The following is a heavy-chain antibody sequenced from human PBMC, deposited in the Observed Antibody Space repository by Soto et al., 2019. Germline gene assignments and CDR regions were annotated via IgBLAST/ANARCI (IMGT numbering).Heavy chain of an antibody. V-gene: IGHV4-39*01. CDR1: GGSISSSSYY. CDR2: IYYSGST. J-gene: IGHJ5*02. Sequence: PSETLSLTCTVSGGSISSSSYYWGWIRQPPGKGLEWIGSIYYSGSTYYNPSLKSRVTISVDTSKNQFSLKLSSVTAADTAVYYCARYSSGYKYNWFDPWGQGTLVTVSS. D-gene: IGHD3-22*01. CDR3: ARYSSGYKYNWFDP.